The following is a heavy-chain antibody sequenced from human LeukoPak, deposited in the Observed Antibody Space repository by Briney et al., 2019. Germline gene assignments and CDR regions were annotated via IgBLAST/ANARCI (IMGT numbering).Heavy chain of an antibody. CDR2: ISGSGGST. Sequence: GGSLRLSCAASGYTFSSYAMSWVRQAPGKGLEWVSAISGSGGSTYYADSVKGRFTISRDNSKNTLYLQMNSLRAEDTAVYYCAKGGYSYRLSWFDPWGQGTLVTVSS. V-gene: IGHV3-23*01. J-gene: IGHJ5*02. CDR3: AKGGYSYRLSWFDP. D-gene: IGHD5-18*01. CDR1: GYTFSSYA.